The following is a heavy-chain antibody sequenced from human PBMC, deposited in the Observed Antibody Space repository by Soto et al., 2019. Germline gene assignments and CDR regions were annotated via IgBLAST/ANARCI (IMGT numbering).Heavy chain of an antibody. CDR2: IYYSGST. J-gene: IGHJ4*02. Sequence: PSETLSLTCTVCGGSMSSGDYYWSWIRQPPGKGLEWIGYIYYSGSTYFNPSLKSRVTISVDTSKNHFSLKLSSVTAADTAVYYCARIGGSVVPAAAFDYWGQGTLVTVSS. CDR1: GGSMSSGDYY. D-gene: IGHD2-2*01. V-gene: IGHV4-30-4*01. CDR3: ARIGGSVVPAAAFDY.